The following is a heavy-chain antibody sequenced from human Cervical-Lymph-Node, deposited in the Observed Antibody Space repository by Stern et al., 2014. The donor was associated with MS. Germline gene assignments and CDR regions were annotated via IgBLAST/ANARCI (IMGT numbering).Heavy chain of an antibody. J-gene: IGHJ6*02. CDR2: IIPIFWTK. D-gene: IGHD1-14*01. CDR3: ARDSEIFFAMDV. CDR1: GGTFSNYA. Sequence: QVQLVQSGAEVKKPGSSVKISCKASGGTFSNYAFSWVRQAPGQGLAWMGRIIPIFWTKIYAQKFQGRVTITADESTSTVYMEMSSLRSDDTAVYYCARDSEIFFAMDVWGQGTTVTVSS. V-gene: IGHV1-69*18.